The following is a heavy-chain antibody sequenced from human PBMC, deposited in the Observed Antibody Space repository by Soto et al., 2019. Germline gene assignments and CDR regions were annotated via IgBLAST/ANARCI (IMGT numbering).Heavy chain of an antibody. CDR3: ARVCGGDCHNAFDI. Sequence: QVQLQESGPGLVKPSQTLSLTCTVSGGSISSGGYYWSWIRQHPGKGLEWIGYIYYSGSTYYNPSLKRRVTISVDTSKNQFSLKRSSVTAADTAVYYCARVCGGDCHNAFDIWGQGTMVTVSS. CDR2: IYYSGST. CDR1: GGSISSGGYY. D-gene: IGHD2-21*02. J-gene: IGHJ3*02. V-gene: IGHV4-31*03.